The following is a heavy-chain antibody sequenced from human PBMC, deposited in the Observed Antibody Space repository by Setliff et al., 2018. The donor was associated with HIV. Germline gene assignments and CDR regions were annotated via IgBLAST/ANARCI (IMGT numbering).Heavy chain of an antibody. V-gene: IGHV4-31*02. CDR3: ARGGHSRAAWFDS. CDR1: GGSVTSGGHY. CDR2: IHYTGSN. D-gene: IGHD5-12*01. Sequence: SETLSLTCTVSGGSVTSGGHYWSWIRQQPGKAPEWIGYIHYTGSNFYNPSLTDRLTISVDTSKNQFSLKLSYVTAADTAVYYCARGGHSRAAWFDSWGQGTQVTVSS. J-gene: IGHJ5*01.